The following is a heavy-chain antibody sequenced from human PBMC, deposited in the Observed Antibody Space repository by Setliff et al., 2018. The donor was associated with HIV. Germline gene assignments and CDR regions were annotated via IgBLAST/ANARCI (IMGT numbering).Heavy chain of an antibody. V-gene: IGHV4-31*03. Sequence: PSETLSLTCTVSGGSISSGSYYWSWVRQHPGKGLEWIGYFYYRGSTYYNPSLRSRVSISADTSKNQFSLRLNSVTAADTAVYYCASTHYNFWSGYFYFDYWGQGTLVTVSS. CDR2: FYYRGST. CDR3: ASTHYNFWSGYFYFDY. J-gene: IGHJ4*02. D-gene: IGHD3-3*01. CDR1: GGSISSGSYY.